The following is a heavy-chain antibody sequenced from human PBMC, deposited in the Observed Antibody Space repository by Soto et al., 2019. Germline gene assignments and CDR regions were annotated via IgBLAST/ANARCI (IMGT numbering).Heavy chain of an antibody. CDR3: TRDVVPGEAVDGNWFAP. J-gene: IGHJ5*02. CDR2: ISTNVITI. V-gene: IGHV3-48*02. D-gene: IGHD6-19*01. CDR1: GFTFSRDS. Sequence: EVQLVESGGGLVQPGGSLRLSCAASGFTFSRDSMNWVRQAPGKGLEWVSYISTNVITIYYAYSVQGRFPISRDNAKNSLYRQMNSLRDDDTSVYYGTRDVVPGEAVDGNWFAPWGRGTLVIVSS.